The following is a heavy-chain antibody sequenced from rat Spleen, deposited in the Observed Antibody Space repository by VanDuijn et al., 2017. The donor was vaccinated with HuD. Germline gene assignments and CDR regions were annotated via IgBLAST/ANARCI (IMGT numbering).Heavy chain of an antibody. Sequence: EVQLVESGGGLVQPGRSLKLSCAASGFTFSRSAMAWIRQAPTKGLEWVASVSPTGGSTYYRDSVKGRFTISRDNAKSTLYLQMDSLRSEDTATYYCARLRPPYWYVMDAWGQGASVTVSS. CDR1: GFTFSRSA. CDR2: VSPTGGST. J-gene: IGHJ4*01. CDR3: ARLRPPYWYVMDA. V-gene: IGHV5-29*01. D-gene: IGHD3-1*01.